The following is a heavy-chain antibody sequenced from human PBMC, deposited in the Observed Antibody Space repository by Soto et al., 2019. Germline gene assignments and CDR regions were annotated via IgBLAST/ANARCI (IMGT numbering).Heavy chain of an antibody. CDR1: RGSISSGDHY. D-gene: IGHD3-22*01. V-gene: IGHV4-30-4*01. J-gene: IGHJ4*02. CDR2: IYYSGST. Sequence: QVQLQESGPGLVKPSQTLSLTCTVSRGSISSGDHYWTWLRQPPGKGLEWIGYIYYSGSTYYNPSLKSRVAISVDTSKNQFSLTLTSVTAADTVVYYCAREEALIVVPTGGIDYSFDYWGQGTLVTVSS. CDR3: AREEALIVVPTGGIDYSFDY.